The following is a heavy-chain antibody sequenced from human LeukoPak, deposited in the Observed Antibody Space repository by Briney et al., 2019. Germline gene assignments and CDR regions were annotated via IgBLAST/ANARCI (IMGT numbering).Heavy chain of an antibody. CDR2: IYTSGSS. CDR1: DGFISSYY. CDR3: ARGLLPTAIGWFDP. Sequence: PSETLSLTCTVSDGFISSYYWSWIRQPAGKGLEWIGRIYTSGSSNYNPSLKGRVTMSVDTSRNQFSLKLSYVTAADTAVYYCARGLLPTAIGWFDPWGQGTRVTVSS. V-gene: IGHV4-4*07. D-gene: IGHD2-21*02. J-gene: IGHJ5*02.